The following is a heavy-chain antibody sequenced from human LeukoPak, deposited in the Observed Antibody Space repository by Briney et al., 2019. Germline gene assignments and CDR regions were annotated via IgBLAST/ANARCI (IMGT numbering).Heavy chain of an antibody. J-gene: IGHJ4*02. CDR3: ARAQSYYDFWSGYYRGGYFDY. CDR1: GGSFSGYQ. D-gene: IGHD3-3*01. V-gene: IGHV4-34*01. Sequence: SETLSLTCAVYGGSFSGYQWSWIRQPPGKGLEWIGEINHSGNTNYSPSLKSRLTISQDTSQNQFSLKLSSVTAADTAVYYCARAQSYYDFWSGYYRGGYFDYWGQGTLVTVSS. CDR2: INHSGNT.